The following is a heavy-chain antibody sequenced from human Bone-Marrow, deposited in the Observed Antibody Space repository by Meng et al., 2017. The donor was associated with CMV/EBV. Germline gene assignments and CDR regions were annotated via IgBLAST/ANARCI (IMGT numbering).Heavy chain of an antibody. Sequence: VQLPASGPGLVRPSRALPLTCTGSGGSISSGDYSWSWIRQPPGKGLEWIGYIYYSGSTYYNPSLKSRVTISVDTSKNQFSLKLSSVTAADTAVYYCASMLTGDPLRDYWGQGTLVTVSS. V-gene: IGHV4-30-4*08. CDR3: ASMLTGDPLRDY. CDR2: IYYSGST. D-gene: IGHD7-27*01. CDR1: GGSISSGDYS. J-gene: IGHJ4*02.